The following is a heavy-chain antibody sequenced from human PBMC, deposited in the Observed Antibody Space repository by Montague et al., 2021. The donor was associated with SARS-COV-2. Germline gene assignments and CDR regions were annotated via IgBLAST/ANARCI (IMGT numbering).Heavy chain of an antibody. D-gene: IGHD2-21*02. V-gene: IGHV4-39*01. Sequence: SETLSLTCSVSGGSISSTSYYWGWIRQPPGKGLEWIGSIYYSGSTYYNPSLRSRVTISVDTSKNQFSLKLSSVTAADTAVYYCASSIVVVTASNYYGMDVWGQGTTVTVSS. J-gene: IGHJ6*02. CDR1: GGSISSTSYY. CDR2: IYYSGST. CDR3: ASSIVVVTASNYYGMDV.